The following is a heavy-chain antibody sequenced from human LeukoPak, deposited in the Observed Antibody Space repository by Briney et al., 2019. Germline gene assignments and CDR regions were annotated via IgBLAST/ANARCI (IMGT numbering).Heavy chain of an antibody. D-gene: IGHD1-26*01. J-gene: IGHJ5*02. CDR2: INLSDSDT. Sequence: GESLKISCEVSGHRFTNHWIGWVRQMPGKGLEWMGIINLSDSDTKYSPSFHGQVTISLDKSISTAYLQWRSLKAPDTAMYYCARRPYSGSPNWFDPWGQGTLVTVSS. CDR1: GHRFTNHW. CDR3: ARRPYSGSPNWFDP. V-gene: IGHV5-51*01.